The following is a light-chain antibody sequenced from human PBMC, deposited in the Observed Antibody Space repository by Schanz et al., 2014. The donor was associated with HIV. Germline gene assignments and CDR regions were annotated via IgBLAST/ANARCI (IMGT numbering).Light chain of an antibody. CDR3: QQLNTFPIT. CDR1: QDIRND. Sequence: AIQMTQSPSSLSPSVGDRVTITCRASQDIRNDLGWYQQKPGKAPKLLIYAASSLQSGVSSRFSGNGSGTDFTLTLSSLQPEDVATYYCQQLNTFPITFGQGTRLEIK. CDR2: AAS. V-gene: IGKV1-6*01. J-gene: IGKJ5*01.